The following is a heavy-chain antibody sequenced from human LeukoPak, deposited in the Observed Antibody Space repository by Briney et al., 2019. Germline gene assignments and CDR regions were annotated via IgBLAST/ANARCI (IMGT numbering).Heavy chain of an antibody. V-gene: IGHV4-30-4*01. CDR3: ARDPRLQGLFVDI. CDR1: GGSISSGDYY. CDR2: IYYSGST. Sequence: SQTLSLTCTVSGGSISSGDYYWSWIRQPPGKGLEWIGYIYYSGSTYYNPSLKSRVTISVDTSKNQFSLKLSSVTAADTAVYYCARDPRLQGLFVDIRGQGTMVTVSS. J-gene: IGHJ3*02. D-gene: IGHD3-10*02.